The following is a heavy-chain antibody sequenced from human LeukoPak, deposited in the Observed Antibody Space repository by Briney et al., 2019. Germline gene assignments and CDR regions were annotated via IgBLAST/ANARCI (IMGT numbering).Heavy chain of an antibody. CDR1: GFSFSDYA. CDR3: AKACLRLKYYYYGMDV. V-gene: IGHV3-23*01. Sequence: GGSLRLSCAASGFSFSDYAMSWVRQAPGKGLEWVSAISGSGGSTYYADSVKGRFTISRDNSKNTLYLQMNSLRAEDTAVYYCAKACLRLKYYYYGMDVWGQGTTVTVSS. J-gene: IGHJ6*02. CDR2: ISGSGGST.